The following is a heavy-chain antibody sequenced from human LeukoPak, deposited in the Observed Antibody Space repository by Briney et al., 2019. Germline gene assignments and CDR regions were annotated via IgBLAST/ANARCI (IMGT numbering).Heavy chain of an antibody. Sequence: GASVKVSCKASGGTFSSYAISWVRQAPGQGLEWMGGIIPIFGTANYAQKFQGRVTITTDESTSTAYMELSSLRSEDTAVYYCARVATVYQSWFDPWGQGTLVTISS. CDR2: IIPIFGTA. CDR3: ARVATVYQSWFDP. CDR1: GGTFSSYA. D-gene: IGHD2-2*02. V-gene: IGHV1-69*05. J-gene: IGHJ5*02.